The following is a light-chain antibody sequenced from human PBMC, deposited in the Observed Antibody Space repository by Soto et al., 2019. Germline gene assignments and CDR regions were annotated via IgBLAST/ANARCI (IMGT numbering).Light chain of an antibody. V-gene: IGKV3-15*01. CDR2: GAS. Sequence: EIVMTQSPATLSVSPGERATLSCRASQSVSSSLAWYQQKPGQAPRLLIYGASTRATGIPARFSGSGSGTEFTLTISSRHSEDFAVYYCQQYNNWWTFGQGTKVEI. CDR3: QQYNNWWT. J-gene: IGKJ1*01. CDR1: QSVSSS.